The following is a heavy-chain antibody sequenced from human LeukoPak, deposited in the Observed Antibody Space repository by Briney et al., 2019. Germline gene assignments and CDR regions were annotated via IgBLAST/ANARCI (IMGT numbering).Heavy chain of an antibody. D-gene: IGHD6-25*01. CDR1: GGSMSSSSHY. J-gene: IGHJ4*02. Sequence: PSETLSLTCSVSGGSMSSSSHYWDWIRQPPGKGLEWIGGINYSGSTYYNPSLKSRVTISVDTSKNQFSLKLSSVTAADTAVYYCASGFRLPDYWGQGTLVTVSS. CDR3: ASGFRLPDY. V-gene: IGHV4-39*07. CDR2: INYSGST.